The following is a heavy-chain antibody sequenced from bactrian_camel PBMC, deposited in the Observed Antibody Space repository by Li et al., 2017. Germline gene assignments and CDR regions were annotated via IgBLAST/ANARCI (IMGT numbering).Heavy chain of an antibody. D-gene: IGHD6*01. J-gene: IGHJ4*01. CDR2: INSGGGAT. V-gene: IGHV3S42*01. Sequence: VQLVESGGGLVQPGGALRLSCAATGFTFENYAMSWVRQAPGKGLEWVAGINSGGGATLYSPSVEGRFTISRDNVKNTLYLQLDSLNTEDTAMYYCASGYLVAGNPDWGRGPRSPSP. CDR1: GFTFENYA.